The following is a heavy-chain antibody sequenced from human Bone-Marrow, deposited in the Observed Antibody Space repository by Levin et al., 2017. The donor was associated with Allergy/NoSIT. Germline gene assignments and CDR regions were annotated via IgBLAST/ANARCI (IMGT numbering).Heavy chain of an antibody. V-gene: IGHV3-74*01. CDR1: GFTFSSYW. CDR2: INSDGSST. Sequence: QPGESLKISCAASGFTFSSYWMHWVRQAPGKGLVWVSRINSDGSSTSYADSVKGRFTISRDNAKNTLYLQMNSLRAEDTAVYYCARDAYPTVTTDDKSSFDYWGQGTLVTVSS. J-gene: IGHJ4*02. D-gene: IGHD4-17*01. CDR3: ARDAYPTVTTDDKSSFDY.